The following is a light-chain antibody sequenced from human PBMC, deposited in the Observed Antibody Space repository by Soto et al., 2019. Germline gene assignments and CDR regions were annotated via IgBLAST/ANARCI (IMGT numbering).Light chain of an antibody. J-gene: IGKJ1*01. CDR3: QQYSSARWT. Sequence: DIQMTQSPSSLSASVGDRVTITCRASQGISTYLAWYQQKPGKVPKLLIYAASTLQSGVPSRFSGSGSGTDFTLTISSLQPEDVATYYCQQYSSARWTFGQGTKVEIK. V-gene: IGKV1-27*01. CDR2: AAS. CDR1: QGISTY.